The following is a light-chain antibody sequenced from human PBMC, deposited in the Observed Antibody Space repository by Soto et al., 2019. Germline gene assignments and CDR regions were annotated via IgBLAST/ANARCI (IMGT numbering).Light chain of an antibody. J-gene: IGKJ4*01. CDR3: QQYGGSPQLT. V-gene: IGKV3-20*01. Sequence: EIVLTQSPGTLSLSPGERATLSCRASQSINSRYLAWYQQKPGQAPRLLIYGASSRATGIPDRFSGSGSGTDFTLTISRLEPEDFAVYYCQQYGGSPQLTFGGGTKVDIK. CDR2: GAS. CDR1: QSINSRY.